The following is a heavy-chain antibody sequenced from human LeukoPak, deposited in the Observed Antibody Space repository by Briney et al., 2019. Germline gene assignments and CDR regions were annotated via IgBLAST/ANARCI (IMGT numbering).Heavy chain of an antibody. D-gene: IGHD3-10*01. CDR3: ARVAGPVMVRGDY. Sequence: SETLSLTRTVSVGSISSYYWSWRREPPGTGREGGGDIYYIGSTNYNPPLTSRVTISVETSQPQFSLKLSSVTAADTAGYYCARVAGPVMVRGDYWGPGTLVTVSS. CDR2: IYYIGST. V-gene: IGHV4-59*01. CDR1: VGSISSYY. J-gene: IGHJ4*02.